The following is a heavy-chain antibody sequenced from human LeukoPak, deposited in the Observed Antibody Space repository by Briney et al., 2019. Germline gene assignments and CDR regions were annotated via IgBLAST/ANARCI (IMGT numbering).Heavy chain of an antibody. Sequence: PGGSLRLSCAASGLTLSSYAMSWVRQAPGKGLEWVSGISGSGGSTYYADSVKGRFTISRDNSKNTLYLQMNSLRPEDTAVYFCAKGQFTPYYYMDVWGKGTTVTVSS. CDR3: AKGQFTPYYYMDV. CDR1: GLTLSSYA. J-gene: IGHJ6*03. V-gene: IGHV3-23*01. CDR2: ISGSGGST. D-gene: IGHD5-24*01.